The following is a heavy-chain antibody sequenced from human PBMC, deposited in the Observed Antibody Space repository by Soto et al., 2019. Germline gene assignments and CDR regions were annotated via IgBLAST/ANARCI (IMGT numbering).Heavy chain of an antibody. V-gene: IGHV4-59*01. CDR1: GGSISSYY. Sequence: PSETLSLTCTVSGGSISSYYWSWIRQPPGKGLEWIGYIYYSGSTNYNPSLKSRVTISVDTSKNQFSLKLSSVTAADTAVYYCATNSGGYYYHGMDVWGQGTTVTVSS. CDR3: ATNSGGYYYHGMDV. CDR2: IYYSGST. D-gene: IGHD1-1*01. J-gene: IGHJ6*02.